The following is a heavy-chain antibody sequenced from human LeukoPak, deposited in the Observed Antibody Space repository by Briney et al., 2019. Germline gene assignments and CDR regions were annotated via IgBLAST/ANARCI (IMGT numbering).Heavy chain of an antibody. Sequence: SETLSLTCAVYGGSFSGYYWSWIRQPPGKGLEWIGEINHSGSTNYNPSLKSRVTISVDTSKNQFSLKLSSVTAADTAVYYCARDRNDAFDIWGQGTMVTVSS. V-gene: IGHV4-34*01. CDR2: INHSGST. CDR1: GGSFSGYY. CDR3: ARDRNDAFDI. J-gene: IGHJ3*02.